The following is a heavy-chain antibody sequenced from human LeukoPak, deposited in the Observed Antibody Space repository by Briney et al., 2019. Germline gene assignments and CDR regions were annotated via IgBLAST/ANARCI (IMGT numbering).Heavy chain of an antibody. CDR2: ISGSGGST. J-gene: IGHJ4*02. V-gene: IGHV3-23*01. D-gene: IGHD2-2*02. CDR3: AKDNICSSTSCYTY. Sequence: PGGSLRLSCAASGFTFSSYAMSWVRQAPGRGLEWVSAISGSGGSTYYADSVKGRFTISRDNSKNTLYLQMNSLRAEDTAVYYCAKDNICSSTSCYTYWGQGTLVTVSS. CDR1: GFTFSSYA.